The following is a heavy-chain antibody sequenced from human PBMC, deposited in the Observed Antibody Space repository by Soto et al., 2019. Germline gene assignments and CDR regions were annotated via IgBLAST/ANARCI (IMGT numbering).Heavy chain of an antibody. CDR3: ARTTFYDIFTAYYSLFDY. V-gene: IGHV4-31*03. J-gene: IGHJ4*02. Sequence: QVQLQESGPGLVKPSQTLTLTCTVSGGSISSGRFYWSWIRQHPGKGLEWIGHISDSGSSYYNPSLESRVTISVATSNNQFSLQLSAVTAADTAVYFCARTTFYDIFTAYYSLFDYWGQGTMVTVSS. D-gene: IGHD3-9*01. CDR1: GGSISSGRFY. CDR2: ISDSGSS.